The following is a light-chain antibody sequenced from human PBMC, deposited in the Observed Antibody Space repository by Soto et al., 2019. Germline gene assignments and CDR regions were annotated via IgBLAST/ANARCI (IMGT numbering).Light chain of an antibody. CDR1: SSDVGSYNL. Sequence: QSALTQPVSVSGSPGQSITISCTGTSSDVGSYNLVSWYQQHPGKAPKLMIYEGSKRPSGVSNRFSGSKSGNTASLTISGLQAEEEVDYYCCSYAGSSTLVVFGGGTKLTVL. CDR3: CSYAGSSTLVV. V-gene: IGLV2-23*01. J-gene: IGLJ2*01. CDR2: EGS.